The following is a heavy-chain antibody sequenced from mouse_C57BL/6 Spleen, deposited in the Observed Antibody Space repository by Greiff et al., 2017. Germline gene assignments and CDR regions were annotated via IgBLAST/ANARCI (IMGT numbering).Heavy chain of an antibody. D-gene: IGHD1-1*01. Sequence: QVQLQQPGAELVKPGASVKLSCKSSGYTFTSYWMHWVKQRPGQGLEWSGMIHPNSGSTNYNEKFKSKATLTVDRSSSTAYMQLSSLTSEDSSVYSYARYSSSCNCVDYWGQGTTLTVSS. CDR2: IHPNSGST. V-gene: IGHV1-64*01. J-gene: IGHJ2*01. CDR3: ARYSSSCNCVDY. CDR1: GYTFTSYW.